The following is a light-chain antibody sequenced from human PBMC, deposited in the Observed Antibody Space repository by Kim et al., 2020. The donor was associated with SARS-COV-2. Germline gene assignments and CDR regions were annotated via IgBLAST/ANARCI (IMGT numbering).Light chain of an antibody. CDR3: QSVDDSGTSAI. V-gene: IGLV3-25*03. CDR2: KDR. CDR1: TLSKQY. J-gene: IGLJ2*01. Sequence: SPGQTARMTCSGDTLSKQYSYWYQQRPGQAPLLVIYKDRERPSGIPERFSGSSSGTTVTLTIDGVQAEDEADYYCQSVDDSGTSAIFGGGTQLTVL.